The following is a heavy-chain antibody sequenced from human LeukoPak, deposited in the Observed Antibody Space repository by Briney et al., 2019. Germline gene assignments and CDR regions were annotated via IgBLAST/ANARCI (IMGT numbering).Heavy chain of an antibody. D-gene: IGHD3-10*01. J-gene: IGHJ4*02. Sequence: PSETLSLTCTVSGGSISSYYWSWIRQPPGKGLEWIGYIHYSGSTHYNPSLKSRVTISVDTSKNQFSLKLSSVTAADTAVYYCASSRIGWFGELLESMDYWGQGTLVTVSS. CDR1: GGSISSYY. CDR2: IHYSGST. CDR3: ASSRIGWFGELLESMDY. V-gene: IGHV4-59*08.